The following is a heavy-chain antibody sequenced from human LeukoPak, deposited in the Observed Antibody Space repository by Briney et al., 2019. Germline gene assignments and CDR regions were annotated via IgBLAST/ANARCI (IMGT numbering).Heavy chain of an antibody. V-gene: IGHV3-23*01. CDR1: GFTFSSYA. Sequence: GGSLRLSCAASGFTFSSYAMSWVRQAPGKGLEWVSAISGSGGSTYYADSVKGRFTISRDNSKNTLYLQMNSLRAEDTAVYYCAPLAYYYDSSGLDYWGQGTLVTVSS. J-gene: IGHJ4*02. D-gene: IGHD3-22*01. CDR2: ISGSGGST. CDR3: APLAYYYDSSGLDY.